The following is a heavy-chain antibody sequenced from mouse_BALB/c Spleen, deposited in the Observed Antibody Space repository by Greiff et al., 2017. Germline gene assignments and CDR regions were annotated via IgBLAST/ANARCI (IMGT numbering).Heavy chain of an antibody. V-gene: IGHV5-6-4*01. CDR3: KRGGYGSGGDYMDY. CDR1: GFTFSSYT. CDR2: ISSGGSYT. J-gene: IGHJ2*01. Sequence: EVQVVESGGGLVKPGGSLKLSCAASGFTFSSYTMSWVRQTPEKRLEWVANISSGGSYTYYPDSVKGRFTISRDNAKNTLYLQMSSLKSEDTAMYDCKRGGYGSGGDYMDYWGQGTTVTVSS. D-gene: IGHD1-1*01.